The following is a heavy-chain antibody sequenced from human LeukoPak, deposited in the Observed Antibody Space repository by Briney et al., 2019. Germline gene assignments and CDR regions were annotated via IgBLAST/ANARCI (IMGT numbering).Heavy chain of an antibody. V-gene: IGHV3-21*01. J-gene: IGHJ4*02. CDR1: GFTFSSYS. CDR3: ARTVGATAFDY. D-gene: IGHD1-26*01. CDR2: ISSSSSYI. Sequence: GGSLRLSCAASGFTFSSYSMNWVRQAPGKGLEWVSSISSSSSYIYYADSVKGRFTISRDNSKNTLYLQMNSLRAEDTAVYYCARTVGATAFDYWGQGTLVTVSS.